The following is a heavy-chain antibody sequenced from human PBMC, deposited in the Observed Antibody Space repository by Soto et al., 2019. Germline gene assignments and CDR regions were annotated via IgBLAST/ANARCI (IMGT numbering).Heavy chain of an antibody. CDR2: IIPIFGTA. V-gene: IGHV1-69*12. J-gene: IGHJ6*02. CDR3: ASAPPHHYCDGMDV. CDR1: GGTFSSYA. Sequence: QVQLVQSGAEVKKPGSSVKVSCKASGGTFSSYAISWVRQAPGQGLEWMGGIIPIFGTANYAQKFQGRVTIAADESTSTAYVVLRSLRSEDTAVYYWASAPPHHYCDGMDVWGQGTTVTVSS.